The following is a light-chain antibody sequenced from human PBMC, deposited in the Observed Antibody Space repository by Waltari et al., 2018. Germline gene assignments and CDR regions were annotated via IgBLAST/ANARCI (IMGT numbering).Light chain of an antibody. J-gene: IGKJ1*01. V-gene: IGKV2D-29*01. Sequence: IVLTQTPLSLSVTPGQPASISCKSSQSLLFFDGKTYLYWFLQKPGEPPQILIYEVSKRFSGGPERFSGSRSATTVTPKISRVEAADDGVYYCIHSVQRPWTFGQGTKVEIE. CDR1: QSLLFFDGKTY. CDR3: IHSVQRPWT. CDR2: EVS.